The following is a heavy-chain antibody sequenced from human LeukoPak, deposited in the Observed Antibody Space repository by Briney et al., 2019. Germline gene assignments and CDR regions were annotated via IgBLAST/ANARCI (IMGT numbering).Heavy chain of an antibody. J-gene: IGHJ2*01. V-gene: IGHV4-59*01. Sequence: PSETLSLTCTISGGSISSYYWSWIRQPPGKGLEWIGYIYYRGSTNYSPSLKSRVTISVDTSKNQFSLKLSSVAAADTAVYYCARDWQDYGGNSVWYFGLWGRGTLVTVSS. D-gene: IGHD4-23*01. CDR2: IYYRGST. CDR1: GGSISSYY. CDR3: ARDWQDYGGNSVWYFGL.